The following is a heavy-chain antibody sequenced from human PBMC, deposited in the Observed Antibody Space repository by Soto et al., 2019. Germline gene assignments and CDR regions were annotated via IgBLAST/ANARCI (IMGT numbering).Heavy chain of an antibody. CDR2: ISASGGLK. CDR1: GFTFTNYA. J-gene: IGHJ5*02. CDR3: AREVGAPSGWLDP. Sequence: EVQLSESGGDLRQPGGSLRLSCAASGFTFTNYAMTWVRQTPGKGLEWVSGISASGGLKYYADSVQGRFTVSSDNSKNILYLQMDNLRDEDTALYYCAREVGAPSGWLDPWGQGTQVTVSS. V-gene: IGHV3-23*01. D-gene: IGHD1-26*01.